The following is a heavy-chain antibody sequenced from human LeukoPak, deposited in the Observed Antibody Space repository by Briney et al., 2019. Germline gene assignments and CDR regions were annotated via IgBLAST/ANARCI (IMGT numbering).Heavy chain of an antibody. J-gene: IGHJ4*02. CDR3: ARLGRMGGFFDY. D-gene: IGHD3-16*01. CDR2: IYYSGST. Sequence: PSETLSLTCAVYGGSFSGYYWSWIRQPPGKGLQWIGSIYYSGSTYYNPSLKSRLTKSVDTSKNQFSLKLSSVTAADTAVYYCARLGRMGGFFDYWGQGTLVTVSS. V-gene: IGHV4-34*01. CDR1: GGSFSGYY.